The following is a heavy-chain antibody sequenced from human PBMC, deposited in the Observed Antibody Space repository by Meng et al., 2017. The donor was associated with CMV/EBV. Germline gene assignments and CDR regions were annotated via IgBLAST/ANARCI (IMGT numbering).Heavy chain of an antibody. J-gene: IGHJ6*02. CDR3: ARLANSSSLMDV. Sequence: KVSCKGSGFTLSNHWLGWVRQMPGRGLECMGIIYPGDSETKYSPSFQGQVTMSADTSITTAYLQWSSLKASDTAMYYCARLANSSSLMDVWGQGTTVTVSS. D-gene: IGHD6-6*01. CDR1: GFTLSNHW. CDR2: IYPGDSET. V-gene: IGHV5-51*01.